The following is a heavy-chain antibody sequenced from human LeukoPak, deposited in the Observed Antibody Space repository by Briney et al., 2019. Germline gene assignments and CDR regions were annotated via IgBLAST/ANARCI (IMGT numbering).Heavy chain of an antibody. D-gene: IGHD3-22*01. CDR1: GGSFSGYY. CDR3: ARGGNQYYYDSSGYPPDY. J-gene: IGHJ4*02. V-gene: IGHV4-34*01. Sequence: SETLSLTCAVYGGSFSGYYWSWIRQPPGKGLEWIGEINHSGSTNYNPSLKSRVTISVDTSKNQFSLKLSSVTAADTAVYYCARGGNQYYYDSSGYPPDYWGQGTLVTVSS. CDR2: INHSGST.